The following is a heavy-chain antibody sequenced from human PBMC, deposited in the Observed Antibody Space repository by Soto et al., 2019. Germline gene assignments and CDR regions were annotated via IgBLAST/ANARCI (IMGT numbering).Heavy chain of an antibody. CDR3: ARGVNSGYDYGGLVAFDI. CDR2: IYHSGST. V-gene: IGHV4-30-2*01. J-gene: IGHJ3*02. D-gene: IGHD5-12*01. Sequence: SETLSLTCAVSGGSISSGGYSWSWIRQPPGKGLEWIGYIYHSGSTYYNPSLKSRVTISVDRSKNQFSLKLSSVTAADTAVYYCARGVNSGYDYGGLVAFDIWGQGTMVTVS. CDR1: GGSISSGGYS.